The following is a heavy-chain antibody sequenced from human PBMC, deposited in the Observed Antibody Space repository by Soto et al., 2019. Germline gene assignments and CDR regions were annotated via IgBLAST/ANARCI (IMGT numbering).Heavy chain of an antibody. CDR1: GFTFSSYA. CDR2: ISGSGGST. CDR3: ASNSIAAAQYYFDY. D-gene: IGHD6-13*01. Sequence: GGSLRLSCAASGFTFSSYAMSWVRQAPGKGLEWVSAISGSGGSTYYAESVKGRFTISRDNSKNTLNLQMNSLRAEDTAVYYCASNSIAAAQYYFDYWGQGTLVTVSS. V-gene: IGHV3-23*01. J-gene: IGHJ4*02.